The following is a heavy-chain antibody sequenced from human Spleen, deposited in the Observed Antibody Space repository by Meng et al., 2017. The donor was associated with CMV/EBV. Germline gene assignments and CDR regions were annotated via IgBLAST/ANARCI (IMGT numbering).Heavy chain of an antibody. CDR1: GFSVNNNY. Sequence: GGSLRLSCAASGFSVNNNYMSWVRQATGQGLEWMGGIIPIFGTANYAQKFQGRVTITTDESTSTAYMELSSLRSEDTAVYYCARGLLRGAPHYFDYWGQGTLVTVSS. J-gene: IGHJ4*02. D-gene: IGHD3-10*01. CDR3: ARGLLRGAPHYFDY. CDR2: IIPIFGTA. V-gene: IGHV1-69*05.